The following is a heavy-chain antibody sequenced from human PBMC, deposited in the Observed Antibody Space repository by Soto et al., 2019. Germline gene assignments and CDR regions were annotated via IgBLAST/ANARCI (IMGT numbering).Heavy chain of an antibody. CDR3: AKGRSYYYYYGVDV. CDR2: IIDSGGST. J-gene: IGHJ6*02. Sequence: IIDSGGSTYYADSVKGRFTISRDNSKSTLYLQMNSLRAEDTALYYCAKGRSYYYYYGVDVWGQGTTVTVSS. V-gene: IGHV3-23*01.